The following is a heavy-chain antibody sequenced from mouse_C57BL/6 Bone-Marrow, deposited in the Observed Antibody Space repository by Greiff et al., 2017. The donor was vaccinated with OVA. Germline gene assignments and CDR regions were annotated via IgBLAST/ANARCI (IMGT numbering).Heavy chain of an antibody. V-gene: IGHV7-3*01. J-gene: IGHJ4*01. D-gene: IGHD1-1*01. CDR2: IRNKANGYTT. Sequence: EVKLMESGGGLVQPGGSLSLSCAASGFTFTDYYMSWVRQPPGKALEWLGFIRNKANGYTTEYSASVKGRFTISRDNSQSILYLQMNALRAEDSATYYCARPYYYGSSYYAMDYWGQGTSVTVSS. CDR3: ARPYYYGSSYYAMDY. CDR1: GFTFTDYY.